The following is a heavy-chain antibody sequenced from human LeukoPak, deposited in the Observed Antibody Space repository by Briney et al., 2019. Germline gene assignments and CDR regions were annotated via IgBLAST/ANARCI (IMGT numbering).Heavy chain of an antibody. V-gene: IGHV4-59*08. CDR2: IYYSGGT. J-gene: IGHJ4*02. CDR3: ARQTRTHYYDSSGFFDY. Sequence: PSETLSLTCTLSGGSITSYYWSWIRQPPGKGLEWIGIIYYSGGTSYNPSLKSRVTISVDTSKNQFSLKLSSVIAADTAVYYCARQTRTHYYDSSGFFDYWGQGTLVTVSS. CDR1: GGSITSYY. D-gene: IGHD3-22*01.